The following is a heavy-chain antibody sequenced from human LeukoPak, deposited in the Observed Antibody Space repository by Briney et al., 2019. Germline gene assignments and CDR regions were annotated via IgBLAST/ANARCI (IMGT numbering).Heavy chain of an antibody. D-gene: IGHD6-19*01. V-gene: IGHV6-1*01. CDR2: TYYRSKWYN. Sequence: SQTLSLTCAISGDSVSSNSAAWNWIRQSPSRGLEWLGRTYYRSKWYNDYAVSVKSRITINPDTSKNQFSLQLNSVTPEDTAVYYCARDAGRPGIAVAGTHYYYMDVWGKGTTVTVSS. J-gene: IGHJ6*03. CDR1: GDSVSSNSAA. CDR3: ARDAGRPGIAVAGTHYYYMDV.